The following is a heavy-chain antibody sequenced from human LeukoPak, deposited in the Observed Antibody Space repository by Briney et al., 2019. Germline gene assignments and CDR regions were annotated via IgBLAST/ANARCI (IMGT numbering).Heavy chain of an antibody. CDR2: INHSGST. CDR1: GGSFSGYY. Sequence: SETLXXTCAVYGGSFSGYYWSWLRQPPGKGLEWIGGINHSGSTNYNPSLTSRGTISVDTSKNKFSLRLSSVTAADTAVYYCARGRRAYYYGSGSYSAFDIWGQGTMVTVSS. CDR3: ARGRRAYYYGSGSYSAFDI. J-gene: IGHJ3*02. V-gene: IGHV4-34*01. D-gene: IGHD3-10*01.